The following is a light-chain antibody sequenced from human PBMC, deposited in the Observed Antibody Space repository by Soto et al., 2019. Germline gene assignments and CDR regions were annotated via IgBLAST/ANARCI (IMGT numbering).Light chain of an antibody. Sequence: QSVLTQPPSVSGAPGQRVTISCTGSSSNIGAGYDVHWYQQFPGTAPKLLIYGNNNRPSGVPGRFSGSKSGTSASLAITGLQAEDEADYYCQSYDSSLSGWVFGGGTQLTVL. CDR1: SSNIGAGYD. J-gene: IGLJ3*02. V-gene: IGLV1-40*01. CDR3: QSYDSSLSGWV. CDR2: GNN.